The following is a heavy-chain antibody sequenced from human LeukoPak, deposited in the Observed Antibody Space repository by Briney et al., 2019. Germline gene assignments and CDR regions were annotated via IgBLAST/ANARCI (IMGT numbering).Heavy chain of an antibody. CDR1: GFTFSSYA. J-gene: IGHJ4*02. CDR3: AKEWGLYSRYFFDY. D-gene: IGHD5-12*01. V-gene: IGHV3-23*01. CDR2: FDGSGAGT. Sequence: GGSLRLSCAASGFTFSSYAMSWVRQAPGKGLEWVSGFDGSGAGTFYADSVKGRFTISRDNSKNTLYLQMSSLRAEDTAVYYCAKEWGLYSRYFFDYWGQGTLVTVSS.